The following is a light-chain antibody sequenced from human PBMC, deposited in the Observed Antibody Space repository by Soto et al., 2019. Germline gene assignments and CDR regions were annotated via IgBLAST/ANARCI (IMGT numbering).Light chain of an antibody. V-gene: IGKV3-20*01. Sequence: EIVLTQSPGTLSLSPGERVTLSCRASQSVGDNYLAWYRQKPGQAPRILIYGASHRATGIPDRFSGSGSGTDFTLTISRLEPEDFAVYYCQHYCSSPPFTFGPGTKVEIK. CDR1: QSVGDNY. CDR3: QHYCSSPPFT. J-gene: IGKJ3*01. CDR2: GAS.